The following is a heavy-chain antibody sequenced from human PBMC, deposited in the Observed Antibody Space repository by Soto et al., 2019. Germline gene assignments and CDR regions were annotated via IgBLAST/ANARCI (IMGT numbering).Heavy chain of an antibody. J-gene: IGHJ4*02. CDR3: ARDLNGDGYNVPH. V-gene: IGHV1-69*08. CDR2: IIPILGIA. Sequence: QVQLVQSGAEVKKPGSSVKVSCKASGGTFSSYTISWVRQAPGQGLEWMGRIIPILGIANYAQKFQGRVTITADKSTSTAYMELSSLRSEDTAVYYCARDLNGDGYNVPHWGQGTLVTVSS. CDR1: GGTFSSYT. D-gene: IGHD5-12*01.